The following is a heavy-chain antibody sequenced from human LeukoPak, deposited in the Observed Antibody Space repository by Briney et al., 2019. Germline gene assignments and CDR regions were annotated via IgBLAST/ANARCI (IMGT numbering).Heavy chain of an antibody. Sequence: ASVKVSCKASGYTFTSYGIGWVRQAPGQGLEWMGWISAYNGNTNYAEKLQGRVTMTTDTSTNTAYTELRSLRSEDTAVYYCAAVFKRDFDYWGQGTLVTVSS. CDR3: AAVFKRDFDY. CDR2: ISAYNGNT. J-gene: IGHJ4*02. CDR1: GYTFTSYG. D-gene: IGHD6-19*01. V-gene: IGHV1-18*01.